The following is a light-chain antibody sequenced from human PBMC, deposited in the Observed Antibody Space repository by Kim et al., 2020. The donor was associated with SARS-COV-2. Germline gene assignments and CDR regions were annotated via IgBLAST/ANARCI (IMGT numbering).Light chain of an antibody. CDR2: GNS. CDR1: SSNIGAGYD. Sequence: QSVLTQPPSVSGAPGQRVTISCTGSSSNIGAGYDVHWYQQLPGTAPKLLIYGNSNRPSGVPDRFSGSKSGTSASLAINGLQAEDEADYYCQSYDSSLSGSEVFGGGTQLTVL. V-gene: IGLV1-40*01. CDR3: QSYDSSLSGSEV. J-gene: IGLJ2*01.